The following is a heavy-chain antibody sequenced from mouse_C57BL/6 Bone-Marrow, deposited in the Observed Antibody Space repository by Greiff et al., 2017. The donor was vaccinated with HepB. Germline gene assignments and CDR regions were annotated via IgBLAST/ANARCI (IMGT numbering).Heavy chain of an antibody. Sequence: EVKVVESGGDLVKPGGSLKLSCAASGFTFSSYGMSWVRQTPDKRLEWVATISSGGSYTYYPDSVKGRFTISRDNAKNTLYLQMSSLKSEDTAMYYCARHDDYGVDYWGQGTTLTVSS. CDR3: ARHDDYGVDY. V-gene: IGHV5-6*01. CDR2: ISSGGSYT. J-gene: IGHJ2*01. D-gene: IGHD2-4*01. CDR1: GFTFSSYG.